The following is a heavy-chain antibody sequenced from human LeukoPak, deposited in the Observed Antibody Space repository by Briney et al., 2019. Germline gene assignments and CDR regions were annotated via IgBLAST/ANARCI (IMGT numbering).Heavy chain of an antibody. J-gene: IGHJ4*02. CDR1: GFTLSIYW. V-gene: IGHV3-7*01. Sequence: GGSLRLSCAASGFTLSIYWMSWVRQAPGKGREWVATIKGDGSERYYVDSVTGRFTVSRDNAKNSMYLQMNSLRAEDTAVYYCARGGTYTVDYWGQGTLVTVSS. D-gene: IGHD3/OR15-3a*01. CDR3: ARGGTYTVDY. CDR2: IKGDGSER.